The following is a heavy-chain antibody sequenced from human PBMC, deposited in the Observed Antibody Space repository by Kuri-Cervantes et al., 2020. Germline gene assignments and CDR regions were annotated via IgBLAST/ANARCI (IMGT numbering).Heavy chain of an antibody. CDR1: GFTFSSYS. CDR3: AREGPATIITMIRYRWFDP. CDR2: ISSSSTI. Sequence: GGSLRLSCAASGFTFSSYSMNWVRQAPGKGLEWVSYISSSSTIYYADSVKGRFTISRDNAKNSLYLQMNSLRAEDTAVYYCAREGPATIITMIRYRWFDPWGQGTLVTVSS. D-gene: IGHD3-22*01. V-gene: IGHV3-48*04. J-gene: IGHJ5*02.